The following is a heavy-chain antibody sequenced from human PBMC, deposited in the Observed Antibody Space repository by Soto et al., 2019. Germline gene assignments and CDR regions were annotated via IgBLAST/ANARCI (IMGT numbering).Heavy chain of an antibody. V-gene: IGHV3-48*02. CDR1: GFTFSSYS. D-gene: IGHD1-26*01. Sequence: GGSLRLSCAVSGFTFSSYSMNWARQAPGKGLEWVASIPYSSSPMFFEDSVKGRFTISRDNARNSLYLLMNSMRDVDTAVYYCSRAEPCVQIATIIDYWGQGTLVTVSS. CDR3: SRAEPCVQIATIIDY. J-gene: IGHJ4*02. CDR2: IPYSSSPM.